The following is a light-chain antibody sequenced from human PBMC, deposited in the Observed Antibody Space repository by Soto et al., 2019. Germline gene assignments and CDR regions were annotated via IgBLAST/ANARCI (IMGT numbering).Light chain of an antibody. CDR3: MRRLQSPWP. CDR1: QSLLQIDDGNIY. V-gene: IGKV2-40*01. CDR2: TLS. J-gene: IGKJ1*01. Sequence: DIVMTQSPLSLPVTPGEPASSSCRSSQSLLQIDDGNIYLDWYLQKPGQYPQLLIYTLSYRGSGVPDKVTGSGSGTDFSLKMSRVEADDFVVYYFMRRLQSPWPFGQGTKVEIK.